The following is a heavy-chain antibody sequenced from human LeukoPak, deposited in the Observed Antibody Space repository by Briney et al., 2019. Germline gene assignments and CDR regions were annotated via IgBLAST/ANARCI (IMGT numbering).Heavy chain of an antibody. J-gene: IGHJ4*02. CDR1: GFTFATYA. Sequence: GSLRLSCAASGFTFATYAMGWVRQPPGKGLEWASTINSGGRTHYADSVQGRFTISRDNSKNTLYLQINNLRAEDTAIYYCDASDFWGQGTLVTVSS. CDR3: DASDF. CDR2: INSGGRT. V-gene: IGHV3-23*01.